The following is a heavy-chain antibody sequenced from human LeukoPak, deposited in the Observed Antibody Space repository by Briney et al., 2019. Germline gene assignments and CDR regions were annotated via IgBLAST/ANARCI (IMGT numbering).Heavy chain of an antibody. CDR2: IYTTGMT. Sequence: SETLSLTCSVSSGSINSYWWSWIRQPAGKGLESIGRIYTTGMTSYNPSLKSRVSMSVDTSKNQFSLELRSVTAADTAVYFCARAGYTISSYRFDYWGQGALVTVSS. CDR1: SGSINSYW. CDR3: ARAGYTISSYRFDY. D-gene: IGHD3-16*02. V-gene: IGHV4-4*07. J-gene: IGHJ4*02.